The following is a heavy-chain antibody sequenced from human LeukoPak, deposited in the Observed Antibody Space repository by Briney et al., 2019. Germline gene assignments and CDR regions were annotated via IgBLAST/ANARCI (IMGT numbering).Heavy chain of an antibody. D-gene: IGHD4-17*01. CDR1: GGSFSGYY. Sequence: SETLSLTCAVYGGSFSGYYWSWIRQPPGKGLEWIGEINHSGSTNYNPSLKSRVTISVDTSKNQFSLKLSSVTAADTAVYYCARQEGDYDDAFDIWGQGTTVTVSS. CDR2: INHSGST. CDR3: ARQEGDYDDAFDI. J-gene: IGHJ3*02. V-gene: IGHV4-34*01.